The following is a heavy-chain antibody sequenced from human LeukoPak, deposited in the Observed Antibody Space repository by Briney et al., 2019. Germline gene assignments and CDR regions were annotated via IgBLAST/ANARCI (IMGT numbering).Heavy chain of an antibody. CDR1: GGSISNYY. Sequence: SETLSLTCTVSGGSISNYYWSWIRQPPGKGLEWIGYIYYSGSTNYNPSLKSRVTISVDTSKNQLSLKLTSVTAADTAVYYCANLGRGSAGCSSTSCSSWFAPWGQGILVTVSS. V-gene: IGHV4-59*01. J-gene: IGHJ5*02. CDR3: ANLGRGSAGCSSTSCSSWFAP. CDR2: IYYSGST. D-gene: IGHD2-2*01.